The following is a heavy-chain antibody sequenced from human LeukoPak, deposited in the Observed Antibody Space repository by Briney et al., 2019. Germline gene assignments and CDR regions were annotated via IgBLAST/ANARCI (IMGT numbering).Heavy chain of an antibody. D-gene: IGHD6-25*01. CDR1: GFTFDDDA. V-gene: IGHV3-9*01. CDR2: ISWTSARI. CDR3: AKMRPAVDAFDI. J-gene: IGHJ3*02. Sequence: SGGSLRLAWAAAGFTFDDDAMHWGRHAPGKGVEWVLGISWTSARIGYADSVKGRFPISRDNAKSSLYLQMNSLRAGATALFYCAKMRPAVDAFDIWGQATMVTVSS.